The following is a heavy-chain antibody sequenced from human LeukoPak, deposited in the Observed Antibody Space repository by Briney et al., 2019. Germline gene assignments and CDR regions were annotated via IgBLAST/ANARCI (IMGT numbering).Heavy chain of an antibody. D-gene: IGHD4-23*01. CDR1: GYTFTSYV. CDR3: ARDFMTTVVTHDNYYFDS. J-gene: IGHJ4*02. Sequence: GASVKVSCKAPGYTFTSYVISWVRQAPGQGLEFLGWISPYNDNTNYAQNFQGRVSMTTDTSTNTVYLELRSLRSDDTAVYYCARDFMTTVVTHDNYYFDSWGQGTLVTVSS. V-gene: IGHV1-18*01. CDR2: ISPYNDNT.